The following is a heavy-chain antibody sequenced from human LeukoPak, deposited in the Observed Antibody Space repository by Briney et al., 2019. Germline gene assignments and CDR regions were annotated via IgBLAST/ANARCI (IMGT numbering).Heavy chain of an antibody. D-gene: IGHD6-13*01. CDR3: AKAGSSWYEY. V-gene: IGHV3-7*01. CDR1: GFTFSSYW. J-gene: IGHJ4*02. CDR2: IKQNGSEK. Sequence: PGGTLRLSCAASGFTFSSYWMSWVRQAPGKGLEWVANIKQNGSEKYYVDSLKGRFNISRDNAKNSLYLQMNSLRAEDTAVYYCAKAGSSWYEYWGQGTLVTVSS.